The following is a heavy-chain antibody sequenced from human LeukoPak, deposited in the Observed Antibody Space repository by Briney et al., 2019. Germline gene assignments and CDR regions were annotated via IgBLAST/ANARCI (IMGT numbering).Heavy chain of an antibody. CDR1: GFTFSDYY. CDR3: ARMYYDILTGYYFDY. CDR2: ISSSGSTI. J-gene: IGHJ4*02. Sequence: GGSLRLSCAASGFTFSDYYMSWIRQAPGKGLEGVSYISSSGSTIYYADSVKGRFTISRDNAKNSLYLQMNSLRAEDTAVYYCARMYYDILTGYYFDYWGQGTLVTVSS. D-gene: IGHD3-9*01. V-gene: IGHV3-11*01.